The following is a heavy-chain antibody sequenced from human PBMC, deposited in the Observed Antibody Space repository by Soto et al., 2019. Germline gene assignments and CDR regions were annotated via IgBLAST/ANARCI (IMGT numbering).Heavy chain of an antibody. V-gene: IGHV4-4*07. CDR3: ARDLVTVSGAFDI. CDR1: GGSISTYY. D-gene: IGHD4-17*01. CDR2: IYTSGST. J-gene: IGHJ3*02. Sequence: QVQLQESGPGLVKPSETLSLTCTVSGGSISTYYWSWIRQPAGKGLEWIGRIYTSGSTNYNPSLKRRVTMSVDTSQTQFSLKLSSVTAADTAVYYCARDLVTVSGAFDIWAQGTMVTVSA.